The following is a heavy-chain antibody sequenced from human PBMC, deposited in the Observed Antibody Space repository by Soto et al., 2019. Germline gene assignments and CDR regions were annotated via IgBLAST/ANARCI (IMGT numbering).Heavy chain of an antibody. D-gene: IGHD3-10*01. CDR2: VNYSGST. J-gene: IGHJ6*03. CDR1: GGSVSSSSYY. Sequence: SETLSLTCTVSGGSVSSSSYYWGWVRQPPGKGLEWIGSVNYSGSTYYNPSLESRVTISVDTSKNQFSLKLSSVSAADTAVYYCARGEGVTMVRGVIVEAGYYMDVWGKGTTVTVSS. V-gene: IGHV4-39*01. CDR3: ARGEGVTMVRGVIVEAGYYMDV.